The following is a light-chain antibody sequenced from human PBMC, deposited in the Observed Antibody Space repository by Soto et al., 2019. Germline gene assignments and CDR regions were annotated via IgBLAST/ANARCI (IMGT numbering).Light chain of an antibody. V-gene: IGKV3-20*01. CDR3: QQYGTLPTT. CDR1: QSVSGTY. Sequence: EIVLTQSPGTLSLSPGERATLSCRASQSVSGTYLAWYQQTPGQAPRLLIYGASTRATGIPDRFSGSGSGTDVTLTISKLEPEDFTVYYCQQYGTLPTTFGPGTKVDVK. CDR2: GAS. J-gene: IGKJ3*01.